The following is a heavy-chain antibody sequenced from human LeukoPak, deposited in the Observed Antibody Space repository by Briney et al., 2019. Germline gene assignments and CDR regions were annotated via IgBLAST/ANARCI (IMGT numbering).Heavy chain of an antibody. CDR3: ARVSYYYDSSGYYMYYFDY. J-gene: IGHJ4*02. Sequence: SETLSLTCSVSGGSVSGYYWSWVRQPPGKGVEWIGYIYDSGSTNYNPSLTSRVTISLDTSKNQFSLKLSSVTAADTAVFYCARVSYYYDSSGYYMYYFDYWGQGTLVTVSS. V-gene: IGHV4-59*02. D-gene: IGHD3-22*01. CDR1: GGSVSGYY. CDR2: IYDSGST.